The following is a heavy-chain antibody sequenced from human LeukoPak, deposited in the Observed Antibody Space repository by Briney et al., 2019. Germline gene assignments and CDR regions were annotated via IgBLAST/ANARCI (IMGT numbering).Heavy chain of an antibody. CDR2: ISSSSSYI. V-gene: IGHV3-21*01. CDR3: ARDGSDILTGYYSGFDY. Sequence: AGGSLRLSCAASGFTFSSYSMNWVRQAPGKGLEWVSSISSSSSYIYYADSVKGRFTISRDNAKNSLYLQMNSLRAEDTAVYYCARDGSDILTGYYSGFDYWGQGTLVTVSS. CDR1: GFTFSSYS. D-gene: IGHD3-9*01. J-gene: IGHJ4*02.